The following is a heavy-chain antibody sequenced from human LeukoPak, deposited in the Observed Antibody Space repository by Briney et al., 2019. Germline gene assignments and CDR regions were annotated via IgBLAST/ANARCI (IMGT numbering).Heavy chain of an antibody. V-gene: IGHV3-33*01. J-gene: IGHJ4*02. CDR3: ARGDILPTPFRGIDY. CDR1: GFTFSSYG. D-gene: IGHD3-9*01. CDR2: IWYDGSNK. Sequence: PGRSLRLSRAASGFTFSSYGMHWVRQAPGKGLEWVAVIWYDGSNKYYADSVKGRFTISRDNSKNTLYLQMNSLRAEDTAVYYCARGDILPTPFRGIDYWGQGTLVTVSS.